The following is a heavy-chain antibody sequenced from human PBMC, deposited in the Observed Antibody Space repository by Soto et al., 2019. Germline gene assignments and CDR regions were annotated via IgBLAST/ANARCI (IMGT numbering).Heavy chain of an antibody. V-gene: IGHV3-23*01. Sequence: PGGSLRLSCAASGFTFSSYAMSWVRQAPGKGLEWVSAISGSGGSTYYADSVKGRFTISRDNSKNTLYLQMNSLRAEDTAVYYCAKDNSVLYSSSRYYFDYWGQGTLVTVSS. CDR2: ISGSGGST. D-gene: IGHD6-13*01. CDR1: GFTFSSYA. CDR3: AKDNSVLYSSSRYYFDY. J-gene: IGHJ4*02.